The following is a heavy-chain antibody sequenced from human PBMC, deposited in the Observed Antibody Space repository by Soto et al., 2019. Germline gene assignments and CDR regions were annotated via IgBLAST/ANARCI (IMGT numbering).Heavy chain of an antibody. D-gene: IGHD2-15*01. Sequence: EVQLLDSGGGLVQPGGSLRLSGAASGFPFSNYALSWVRQAPGKGLDWVSGVGGSGDSTYYSDSVKGRFTISRDNSKDTLYLQMNSLRAEDTAVYYCAKSPLGYCSGGSCYPPHYFDYWGQGTLVTVSS. CDR3: AKSPLGYCSGGSCYPPHYFDY. CDR2: VGGSGDST. V-gene: IGHV3-23*01. J-gene: IGHJ4*02. CDR1: GFPFSNYA.